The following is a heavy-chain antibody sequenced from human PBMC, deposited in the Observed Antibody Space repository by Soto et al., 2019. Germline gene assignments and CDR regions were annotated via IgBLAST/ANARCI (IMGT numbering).Heavy chain of an antibody. V-gene: IGHV4-61*01. D-gene: IGHD7-27*01. Sequence: SETLSLTCSVSGDSVSRGSYHWSWLRQPPGKGLEWIGFKPYTGSPDYNPSLKSRVVISIDRSKNQFSLKLSSVTATDTAVYFCAKVGWGGDSWGQGTLVTVSS. CDR3: AKVGWGGDS. CDR1: GDSVSRGSYH. CDR2: KPYTGSP. J-gene: IGHJ4*02.